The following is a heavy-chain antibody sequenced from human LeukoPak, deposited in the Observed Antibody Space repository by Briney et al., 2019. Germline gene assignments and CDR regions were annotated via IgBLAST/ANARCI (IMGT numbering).Heavy chain of an antibody. CDR1: GFMFSNWW. D-gene: IGHD4-11*01. CDR2: IKQDGTEK. J-gene: IGHJ4*02. V-gene: IGHV3-7*01. Sequence: GGSLRLSCAVSGFMFSNWWMAWVRQAPGKGLEWVASIKQDGTEKFYVDFVKGRFTISRNNTKNSLYLQMNSLRAEGTAVYYCARESHSNYDYWGQGTLVTVSS. CDR3: ARESHSNYDY.